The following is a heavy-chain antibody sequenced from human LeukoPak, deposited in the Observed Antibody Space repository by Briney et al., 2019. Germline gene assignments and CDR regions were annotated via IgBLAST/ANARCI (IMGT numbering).Heavy chain of an antibody. CDR2: INTDGSST. J-gene: IGHJ4*02. Sequence: GGSLRLSCAASGFTFSSYWMHWVRQAPGKGLVWVSRINTDGSSTSYADSVKGRFTISRDNAKNTLYLQMNSLRAEDTAVYYCAREALYCSSTSCYTAYYFDYWGQGTLVTVSS. D-gene: IGHD2-2*02. V-gene: IGHV3-74*01. CDR1: GFTFSSYW. CDR3: AREALYCSSTSCYTAYYFDY.